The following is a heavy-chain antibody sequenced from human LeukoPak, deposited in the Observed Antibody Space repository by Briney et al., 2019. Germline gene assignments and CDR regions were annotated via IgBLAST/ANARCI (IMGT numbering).Heavy chain of an antibody. D-gene: IGHD5-18*01. CDR1: GFTFSSYA. J-gene: IGHJ4*02. CDR2: ISGSGGST. V-gene: IGHV3-23*01. CDR3: TTRRGGSGYSYGSYFDY. Sequence: PGGSLRLSCAASGFTFSSYAMSWVRQAPGKGLEWVSAISGSGGSTYYADSVKGRFTISRDNSKNTLYLQMNSLKTEDTAVYYCTTRRGGSGYSYGSYFDYWGQGTLVTVSS.